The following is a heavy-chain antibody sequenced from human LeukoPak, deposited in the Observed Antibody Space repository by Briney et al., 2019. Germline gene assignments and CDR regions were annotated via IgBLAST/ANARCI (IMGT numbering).Heavy chain of an antibody. V-gene: IGHV3-30*04. J-gene: IGHJ4*02. CDR1: GFTFSSYA. CDR2: LSYDGSNK. CDR3: ARDRVTMVRGIVHY. Sequence: GRSLRLSCAASGFTFSSYAMHWVRQAPGKGPEWVAVLSYDGSNKYYADSVKGRFTISRDNSQNTLYLQMNSLRAEDTAVYYCARDRVTMVRGIVHYWGQGTLVTISS. D-gene: IGHD3-10*01.